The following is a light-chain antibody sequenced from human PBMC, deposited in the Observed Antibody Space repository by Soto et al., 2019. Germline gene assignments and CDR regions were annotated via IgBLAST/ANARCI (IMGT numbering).Light chain of an antibody. V-gene: IGKV3-20*01. CDR1: QSVSSSY. CDR3: QQSFT. J-gene: IGKJ3*01. CDR2: GAS. Sequence: ETVLTQSPGTLSLSPGERATLSCRASQSVSSSYLAWYQQKPGQAPRLLIYGASTRATGIPDRFSGSGSGTDFTLTISRLAPEDSAVYYCQQSFTFGPGTKVDIK.